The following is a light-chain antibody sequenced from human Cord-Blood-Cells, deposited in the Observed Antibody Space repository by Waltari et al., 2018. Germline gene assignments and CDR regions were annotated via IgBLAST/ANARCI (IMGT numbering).Light chain of an antibody. CDR1: QSVSSY. CDR2: DAS. Sequence: EIVLTQSPATLSLSPGERATLSCRASQSVSSYLAWYQQKPGQAPRLLIYDASNRATGIPARFSGRGYGTDFTLTISSLEPEDFAVYYCQQRSNWPTFGQGTKVEIK. J-gene: IGKJ1*01. V-gene: IGKV3-11*01. CDR3: QQRSNWPT.